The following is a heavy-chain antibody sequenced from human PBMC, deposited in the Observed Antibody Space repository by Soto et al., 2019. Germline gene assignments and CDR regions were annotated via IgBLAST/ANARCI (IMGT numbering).Heavy chain of an antibody. J-gene: IGHJ4*02. Sequence: PGGSLRLSCAASGFTFSSYAMHWVRQAPGKGLEWVAVISHDGSNKYYADSVKGRFTISRDNSKNTLYLQMNSLRAEDTAVYYCARTVLAGTWSLYFDYWGQGTLVTVSS. V-gene: IGHV3-30-3*01. D-gene: IGHD3-3*02. CDR2: ISHDGSNK. CDR3: ARTVLAGTWSLYFDY. CDR1: GFTFSSYA.